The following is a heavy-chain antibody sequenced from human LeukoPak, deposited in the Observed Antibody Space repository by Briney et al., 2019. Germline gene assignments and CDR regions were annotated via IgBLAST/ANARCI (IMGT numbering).Heavy chain of an antibody. CDR2: IRYDGSNK. J-gene: IGHJ4*02. Sequence: GGSLRLSCAASGFTFSSYGMHWVRQAPGKGLEWVAFIRYDGSNKYYADSVKGRFTISRDNSKNTLYLQMNSLRAEDTAVYYCAKVTVTTVTPNFDYWGQGTLVTVSS. CDR1: GFTFSSYG. CDR3: AKVTVTTVTPNFDY. V-gene: IGHV3-30*02. D-gene: IGHD4-11*01.